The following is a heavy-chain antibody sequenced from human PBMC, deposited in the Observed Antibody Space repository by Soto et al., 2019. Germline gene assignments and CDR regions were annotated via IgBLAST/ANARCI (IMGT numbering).Heavy chain of an antibody. V-gene: IGHV4-39*01. CDR3: ARGNGAAGLYYFDY. D-gene: IGHD6-13*01. Sequence: SETLSLTCTVSGGSISSSSYYWGWIRQPPGKGLEWIGSIYYSGSTYYNPSLKSQVTISVDTSKNQFSLKLSSVTAAVSAIYYCARGNGAAGLYYFDYWGQGTLVTVSS. CDR1: GGSISSSSYY. J-gene: IGHJ4*02. CDR2: IYYSGST.